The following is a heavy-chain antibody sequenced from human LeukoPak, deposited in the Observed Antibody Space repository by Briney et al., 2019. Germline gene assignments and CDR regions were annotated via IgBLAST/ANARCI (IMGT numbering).Heavy chain of an antibody. CDR1: GFTFSNYS. CDR3: ARDFYYGSGSYFPDY. CDR2: IWYDGSNK. V-gene: IGHV3-33*01. J-gene: IGHJ4*02. Sequence: AGGSLRLSCAASGFTFSNYSMHWVRQAPGKGLEWVAVIWYDGSNKYYADSVKGRFTISRDNSKNTLYLQMNSLRAEDTAVYYCARDFYYGSGSYFPDYWGQGTLVTVSS. D-gene: IGHD3-10*01.